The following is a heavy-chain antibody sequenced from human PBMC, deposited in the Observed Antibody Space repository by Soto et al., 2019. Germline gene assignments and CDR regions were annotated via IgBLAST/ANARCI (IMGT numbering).Heavy chain of an antibody. Sequence: PSETLSLTCAVYGGSFSGYYWSWIRQPPGKGLEWIGEINHSGSTNYNPSLKSRVTISVDTSKNQFSLKLSSVTAADTAVYYCARISVYYYYYGMDVWGQGTTVT. CDR3: ARISVYYYYYGMDV. V-gene: IGHV4-34*01. J-gene: IGHJ6*02. D-gene: IGHD3-16*02. CDR1: GGSFSGYY. CDR2: INHSGST.